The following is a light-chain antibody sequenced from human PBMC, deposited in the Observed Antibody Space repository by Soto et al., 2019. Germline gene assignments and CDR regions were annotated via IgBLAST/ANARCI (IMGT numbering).Light chain of an antibody. CDR2: STN. J-gene: IGLJ1*01. V-gene: IGLV1-44*01. CDR1: TSNIGSKT. Sequence: QSVLTQPPSASGTPGQSVTISCSGSTSNIGSKTVSWYQQVPGAAPKLLIYSTNQWPSGVPDRFSGSKSGTSASLTISGLQSEDEADYYCATWGDSLNGLYVFGPGTKLTVL. CDR3: ATWGDSLNGLYV.